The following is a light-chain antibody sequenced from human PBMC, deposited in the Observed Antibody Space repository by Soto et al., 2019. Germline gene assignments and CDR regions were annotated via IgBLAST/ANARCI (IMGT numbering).Light chain of an antibody. CDR1: SSDVGSYNL. J-gene: IGLJ2*01. Sequence: QSALTQPASVSGSPGQSITISCTGTSSDVGSYNLVSWYQQYPGKAPKLMIYEGSKRPSGVSNRFSGSKSGNTASLTISGLQAEDEADYYCCSYAGSSTLVFGGGTQLPS. CDR2: EGS. V-gene: IGLV2-23*01. CDR3: CSYAGSSTLV.